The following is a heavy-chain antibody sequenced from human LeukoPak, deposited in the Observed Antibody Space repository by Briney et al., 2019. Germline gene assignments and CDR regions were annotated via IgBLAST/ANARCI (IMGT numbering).Heavy chain of an antibody. CDR1: GYTLTELS. CDR2: FDPEDGET. Sequence: GASVKVSCKVSGYTLTELSMHWVRQAPGKGLEWVGGFDPEDGETIYAQKFQGRVTMTEDTSTDTAYMELSSLRSEDTAVYYCATGVVVPAAMSSGGYYFDYWGQGTLVTVSS. J-gene: IGHJ4*02. D-gene: IGHD2-2*01. CDR3: ATGVVVPAAMSSGGYYFDY. V-gene: IGHV1-24*01.